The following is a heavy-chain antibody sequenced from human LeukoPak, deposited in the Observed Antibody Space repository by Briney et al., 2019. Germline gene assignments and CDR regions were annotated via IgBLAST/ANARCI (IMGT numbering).Heavy chain of an antibody. D-gene: IGHD1-26*01. CDR3: ARDLRIVSGSYLDY. CDR1: GFTFSSYG. V-gene: IGHV3-48*04. CDR2: ISSSGSTI. Sequence: GGSLRLSCAASGFTFSSYGMSWVRQAPGKGLEWVSAISSSGSTIYYADSVKGRFISSRDNTKNSLYLQMNSLRAEDTAIYYCARDLRIVSGSYLDYWGQGTLVTVSS. J-gene: IGHJ4*02.